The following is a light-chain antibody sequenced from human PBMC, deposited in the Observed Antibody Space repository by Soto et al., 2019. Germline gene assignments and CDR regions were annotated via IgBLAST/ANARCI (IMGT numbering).Light chain of an antibody. CDR1: SSDVGGYNY. CDR3: SSYTSSSTPVV. CDR2: DVS. Sequence: QSVLTQPASVSGSPGQSITISCTGTSSDVGGYNYVSWYQQHPGKAPNLMIYDVSNRPSGVSNRFSGSKSGNTASLTISGIQAEDEADYYCSSYTSSSTPVVFGGGTKVTVL. J-gene: IGLJ2*01. V-gene: IGLV2-14*01.